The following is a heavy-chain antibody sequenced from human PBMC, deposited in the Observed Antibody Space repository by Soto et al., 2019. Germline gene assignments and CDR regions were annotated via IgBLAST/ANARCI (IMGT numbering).Heavy chain of an antibody. Sequence: ASVKVSCRTSGSTYTNHGINWLRQAPGQGLEWMVCINPYKANTNDAQKLQGRVTMTTDTSRSSAYMDLRRLTSDATAVYYCASDPVAGIWRDAFYIWGQGTMVTVS. CDR1: GSTYTNHG. V-gene: IGHV1-18*04. CDR3: ASDPVAGIWRDAFYI. CDR2: INPYKANT. J-gene: IGHJ3*02. D-gene: IGHD2-15*01.